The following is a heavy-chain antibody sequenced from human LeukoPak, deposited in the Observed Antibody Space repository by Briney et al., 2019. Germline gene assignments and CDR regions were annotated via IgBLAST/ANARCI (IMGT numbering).Heavy chain of an antibody. J-gene: IGHJ4*02. CDR2: ISSSGSTI. CDR1: GFTFSDYY. D-gene: IGHD3-10*01. CDR3: AKVGETVIYFFDF. Sequence: GGSLRLSCAASGFTFSDYYMSWIRQAPGKGLEWVSYISSSGSTIYYADSVKGRFTISRDNSKNTLYLHMNSLRVEDTAVYYCAKVGETVIYFFDFWGQGTLVTVSS. V-gene: IGHV3-11*01.